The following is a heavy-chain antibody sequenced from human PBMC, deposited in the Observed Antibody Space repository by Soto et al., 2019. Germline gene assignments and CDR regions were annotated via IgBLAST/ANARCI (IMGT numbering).Heavy chain of an antibody. J-gene: IGHJ4*02. CDR3: ARDKITGLCDY. Sequence: PSETLSLTCAVYGGSFSGYYWSWIRQPPGKGLEWIGEINHSGSTNYNPSLKSRVTISVDTSKNQFSLKLTSVTAADTAVYYCARDKITGLCDYWGQGTLFTVSS. CDR1: GGSFSGYY. CDR2: INHSGST. D-gene: IGHD2-8*02. V-gene: IGHV4-34*01.